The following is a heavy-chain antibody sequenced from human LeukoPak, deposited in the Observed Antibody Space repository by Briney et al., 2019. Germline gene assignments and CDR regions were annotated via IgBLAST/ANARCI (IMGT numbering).Heavy chain of an antibody. CDR1: GGSISSSSYY. CDR2: IYYSGST. V-gene: IGHV4-39*01. J-gene: IGHJ4*02. Sequence: PSETPSLTCTVSGGSISSSSYYWGWIRQPPGKGLEWIGSIYYSGSTYYNPSLKSRVTISVDTSKNQFSLKLSSVTAADTAVYYCASGRIAARPGYWGQGTLVTVSS. CDR3: ASGRIAARPGY. D-gene: IGHD6-6*01.